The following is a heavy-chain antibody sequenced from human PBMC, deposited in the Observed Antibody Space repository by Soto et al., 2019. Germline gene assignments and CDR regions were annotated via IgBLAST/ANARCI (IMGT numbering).Heavy chain of an antibody. Sequence: QVQLQQWGAGLLKPSETLSLTCAVYGGSFSGYYWSWIRQPPGKGLEWIGEINHSGSINHNPSLKSRVTISVDPSKNQFSLRLSSVTAADMAVYYCARRYDNIYGLDVWGQGTPVTVSS. CDR1: GGSFSGYY. CDR3: ARRYDNIYGLDV. CDR2: INHSGSI. V-gene: IGHV4-34*02. D-gene: IGHD3-9*01. J-gene: IGHJ6*02.